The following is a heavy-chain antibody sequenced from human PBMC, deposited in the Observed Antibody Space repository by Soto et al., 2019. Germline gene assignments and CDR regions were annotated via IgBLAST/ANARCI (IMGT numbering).Heavy chain of an antibody. CDR2: ISTYNDNT. J-gene: IGHJ4*02. V-gene: IGHV1-18*01. CDR3: ARQEYSVSSRDY. Sequence: QVQLVQSEAEVKKPGASVKVSCKASGYTFTTYGISWVRQAPGQGLEWMGWISTYNDNTNYAQNLQGRVTMTTDTSTSTDYMELTSLRSDDTAVYYCARQEYSVSSRDYWGQGTLVTVSS. D-gene: IGHD6-6*01. CDR1: GYTFTTYG.